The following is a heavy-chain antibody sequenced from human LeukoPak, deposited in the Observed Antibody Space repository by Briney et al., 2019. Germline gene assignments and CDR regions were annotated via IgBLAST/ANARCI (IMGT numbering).Heavy chain of an antibody. CDR2: ISRDGST. CDR1: GFTFSNYG. D-gene: IGHD3-3*01. J-gene: IGHJ4*02. CDR3: ARVSSGTYSFDY. V-gene: IGHV3-53*01. Sequence: GGSLRLSCAGSGFTFSNYGMSWVRQAPGKGLEWVSVISRDGSTYYADSVKGRLTISRDKSKNTLYLQVNSLRAEDTAMYYCARVSSGTYSFDYWGQGTLVTVSS.